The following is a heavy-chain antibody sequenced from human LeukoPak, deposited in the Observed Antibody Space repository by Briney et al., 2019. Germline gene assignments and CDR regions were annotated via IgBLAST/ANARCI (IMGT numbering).Heavy chain of an antibody. CDR2: IYTSGST. D-gene: IGHD6-13*01. CDR1: GGSISSYY. Sequence: KPSETLSLTCTVSGGSISSYYWSWIRQPAGKGREWIGRIYTSGSTNYNPSRKSRVTMSVDTSKNQFSLKLSSVTAADTAVYYCARAFGGSSSWSDYYYYYMDVWGKGTTVTVSS. J-gene: IGHJ6*03. V-gene: IGHV4-4*07. CDR3: ARAFGGSSSWSDYYYYYMDV.